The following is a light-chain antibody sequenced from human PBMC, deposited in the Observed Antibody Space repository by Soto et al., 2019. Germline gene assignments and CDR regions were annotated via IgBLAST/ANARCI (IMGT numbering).Light chain of an antibody. J-gene: IGLJ2*01. CDR1: SSDVGSYNY. Sequence: QSALTQPPSASGSPGQSVTISCTGTSSDVGSYNYVSWYQQHPGKAPKLMISEVSKRPSGVPDRFSGSKSGNTASLTVSGLRAEDEADYYCSSYAGSSVIFGGGTKLTVL. V-gene: IGLV2-8*01. CDR3: SSYAGSSVI. CDR2: EVS.